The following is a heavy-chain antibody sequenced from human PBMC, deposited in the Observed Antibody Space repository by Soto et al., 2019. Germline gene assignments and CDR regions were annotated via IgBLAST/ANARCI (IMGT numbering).Heavy chain of an antibody. CDR1: GYTFTSYA. Sequence: QVQLVQSGAEVKKPGASVKVSCKASGYTFTSYAMHWVRQAPGQRLEWMGWINAGNGNTKYSQKFQGRVTITRDTSASKAYMELSSLRSEDTAVYYCARDPRSSGYATYYYGMDVWGQGTTVTVSS. J-gene: IGHJ6*02. V-gene: IGHV1-3*01. CDR3: ARDPRSSGYATYYYGMDV. D-gene: IGHD3-22*01. CDR2: INAGNGNT.